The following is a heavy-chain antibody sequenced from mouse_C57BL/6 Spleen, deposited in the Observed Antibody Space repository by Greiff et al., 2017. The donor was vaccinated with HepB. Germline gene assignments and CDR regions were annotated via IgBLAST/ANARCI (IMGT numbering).Heavy chain of an antibody. Sequence: EVQRVESGGGLVKPGGSLKLSCAASGFTFSDYGMHWVRQAPEKGLEWVAYISSGSSTIYYADTVKGRFTISRDNAKNTLFLQMTSLRSEDTAMYYCAGGWLLRDYAMDYWGQGTSVTVSS. J-gene: IGHJ4*01. CDR2: ISSGSSTI. CDR1: GFTFSDYG. V-gene: IGHV5-17*01. D-gene: IGHD2-3*01. CDR3: AGGWLLRDYAMDY.